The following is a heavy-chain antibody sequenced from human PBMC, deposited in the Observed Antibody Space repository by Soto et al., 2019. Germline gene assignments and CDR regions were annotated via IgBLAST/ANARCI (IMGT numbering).Heavy chain of an antibody. J-gene: IGHJ6*02. CDR2: INAGNGNT. CDR3: ARDLQDSSNYGMDV. D-gene: IGHD2-15*01. Sequence: ASVKVSCKASGYTFTSYAMHWVRQAPGQRLEWMGWINAGNGNTKYSQKLQGRVTITRDTSASTAYMELSSLRSEDTAVYYCARDLQDSSNYGMDVWGQGTTVTVSS. CDR1: GYTFTSYA. V-gene: IGHV1-3*01.